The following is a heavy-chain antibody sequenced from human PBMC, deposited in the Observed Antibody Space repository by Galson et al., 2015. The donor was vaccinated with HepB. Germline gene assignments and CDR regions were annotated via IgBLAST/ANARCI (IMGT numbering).Heavy chain of an antibody. J-gene: IGHJ4*02. CDR1: GFSFFSYA. Sequence: SLRLSCAASGFSFFSYAMHWVRQAPGKGLEWVAVISYEGTNKYYADSVKGRFTISRDNSKNTLYLQMNSLRAEDTAVCYCARDQKSRRTYGSSPEYWGQGTLVTVSS. CDR3: ARDQKSRRTYGSSPEY. D-gene: IGHD3-10*01. CDR2: ISYEGTNK. V-gene: IGHV3-30-3*01.